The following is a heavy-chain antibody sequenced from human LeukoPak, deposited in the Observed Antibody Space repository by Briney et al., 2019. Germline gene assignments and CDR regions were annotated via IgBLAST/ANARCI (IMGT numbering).Heavy chain of an antibody. Sequence: ASVKVSCKASGYTFTSYYMHWVRQAPGQGLEWMGIINPSGGSSSYAQKYQGRVTMTRDTSTSTVYMELSSLRSEDTAVYYCATEAAAGHDAFDIWGQGTMDTVSS. CDR2: INPSGGSS. V-gene: IGHV1-46*01. D-gene: IGHD6-13*01. CDR1: GYTFTSYY. CDR3: ATEAAAGHDAFDI. J-gene: IGHJ3*02.